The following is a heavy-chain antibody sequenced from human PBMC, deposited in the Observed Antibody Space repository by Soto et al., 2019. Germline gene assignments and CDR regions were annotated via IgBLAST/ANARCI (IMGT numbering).Heavy chain of an antibody. J-gene: IGHJ4*02. Sequence: QAQLQESGPGLVKPSGTLSLTCAVSGGSVSTSFWWNWVRQSPGKGLEWIGHMYHSGRPTYNPSLKNRVTMTLDTSKNQLSLRLTSVTAADTAVYYCARSLNYDFWRDGGRHFYFDIWGQGILVTVSS. CDR3: ARSLNYDFWRDGGRHFYFDI. D-gene: IGHD3-3*01. V-gene: IGHV4-4*02. CDR2: MYHSGRP. CDR1: GGSVSTSFW.